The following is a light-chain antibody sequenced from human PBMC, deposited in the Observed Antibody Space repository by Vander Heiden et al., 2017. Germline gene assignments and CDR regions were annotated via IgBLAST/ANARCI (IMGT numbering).Light chain of an antibody. CDR2: GAS. CDR1: QSVSSSY. V-gene: IGKV3-20*01. Sequence: EIVLPQSQGTLSLSPGERATLSCRASQSVSSSYLAWYQQKPGQAPRLLIYGASSRATGIPDRFSGSGSGTVVTLTISRLEPEDVAVYYCQQYGSSPRTFGQGTKVEIK. CDR3: QQYGSSPRT. J-gene: IGKJ1*01.